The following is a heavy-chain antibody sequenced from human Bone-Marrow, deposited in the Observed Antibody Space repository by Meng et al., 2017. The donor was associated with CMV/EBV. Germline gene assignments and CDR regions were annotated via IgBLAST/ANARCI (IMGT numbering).Heavy chain of an antibody. D-gene: IGHD3-22*01. CDR2: IGTAGDT. CDR3: ARAGRDYYDSTYDY. CDR1: GFTFSSYD. J-gene: IGHJ4*02. V-gene: IGHV3-13*01. Sequence: GSLKISCAASGFTFSSYDMHWVRQATGKGLEWVSAIGTAGDTYYPGSVKGRFTISRENAKNSLYLQMNSLRAGDTAVYYCARAGRDYYDSTYDYWGQGTLVTVSS.